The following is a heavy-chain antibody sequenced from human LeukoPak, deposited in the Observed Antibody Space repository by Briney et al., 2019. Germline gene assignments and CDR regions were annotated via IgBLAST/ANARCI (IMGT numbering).Heavy chain of an antibody. V-gene: IGHV4-59*07. CDR3: ARGHSDTGFDI. CDR1: GGSMSGYY. D-gene: IGHD5-18*01. CDR2: IYDTGST. Sequence: SDTLSLTCTVSGGSMSGYYWNWIRQPPGKGLEWIAYIYDTGSTSYNPSLKSRVTISVDTSSNQFSLKLNSVTAADTAVYSCARGHSDTGFDIWGQGTTVTVSS. J-gene: IGHJ3*02.